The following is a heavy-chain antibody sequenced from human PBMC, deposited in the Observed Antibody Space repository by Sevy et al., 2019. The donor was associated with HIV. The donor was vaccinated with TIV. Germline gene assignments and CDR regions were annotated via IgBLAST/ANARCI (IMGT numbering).Heavy chain of an antibody. J-gene: IGHJ4*02. V-gene: IGHV4-59*08. CDR2: IYYNGHI. CDR1: GGSITSLY. CDR3: AGENAWGRGYS. Sequence: SETLSLTCTMSGGSITSLYWNWIRQPPGKGLEWIANIYYNGHINYNPSLKSRVTLSLDTSKNQFSLRLSSVTAADTAMYYCAGENAWGRGYSWGQGTLVTVS. D-gene: IGHD1-26*01.